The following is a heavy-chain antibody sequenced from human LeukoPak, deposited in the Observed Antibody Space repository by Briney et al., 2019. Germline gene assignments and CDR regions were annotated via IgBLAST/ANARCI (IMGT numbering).Heavy chain of an antibody. CDR2: IRYDGSNK. J-gene: IGHJ4*02. CDR3: AKEGVVVRGVIHYYFDY. Sequence: WGSLRLSCAASGFTFSSYGMHWVRQAPGKGLEWVAFIRYDGSNKYYADSVKGRFTISRDNSRNTLYLQMNSLRAEDTAIYYCAKEGVVVRGVIHYYFDYWGQGTLVTVSS. D-gene: IGHD3-10*01. CDR1: GFTFSSYG. V-gene: IGHV3-30*02.